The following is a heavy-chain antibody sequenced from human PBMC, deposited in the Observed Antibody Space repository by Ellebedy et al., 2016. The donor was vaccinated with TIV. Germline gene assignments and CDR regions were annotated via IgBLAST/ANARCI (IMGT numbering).Heavy chain of an antibody. V-gene: IGHV3-23*01. CDR2: LSGSGGST. D-gene: IGHD3-10*01. CDR1: GFAFGDYA. J-gene: IGHJ4*02. CDR3: AGGSGSLGGY. Sequence: GESLKISXAASGFAFGDYAMTWVRLAPGKRLDWVTSLSGSGGSTFHADSVKGRFTISRDNSKNTLYLQMNSLRAEDTAVYYCAGGSGSLGGYWGQGTLVTVSS.